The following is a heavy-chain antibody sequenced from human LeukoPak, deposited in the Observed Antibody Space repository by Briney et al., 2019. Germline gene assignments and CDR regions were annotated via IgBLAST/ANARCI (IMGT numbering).Heavy chain of an antibody. V-gene: IGHV4-30-4*01. Sequence: SQTLSLTCTLSGGSIINGDYYWSWIRQPPGKGLEWIGYIYDDGSTYYNPSLKSRVTIPIDTSKNQFSLNLRSVTAAGTAVYYCARLTGSGEVFDSWGQGTLVTVSS. D-gene: IGHD1-14*01. CDR2: IYDDGST. CDR1: GGSIINGDYY. CDR3: ARLTGSGEVFDS. J-gene: IGHJ4*02.